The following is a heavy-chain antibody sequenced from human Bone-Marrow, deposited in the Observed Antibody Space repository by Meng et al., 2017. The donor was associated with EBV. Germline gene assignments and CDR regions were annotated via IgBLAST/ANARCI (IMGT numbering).Heavy chain of an antibody. D-gene: IGHD3-10*01. CDR2: IYSGGST. V-gene: IGHV3-53*01. CDR3: AREKRLLGYGSGKNYNWFDP. Sequence: EVQLVESGGGLIQPGGSLRLSCSASGFTVSSNYMRWVRQAPGKGLEWVSVIYSGGSTYYADSVKGRFTISRDNSKNTLYLQMNSLRAEDTAVYYCAREKRLLGYGSGKNYNWFDPWGQGTLVTVSS. J-gene: IGHJ5*02. CDR1: GFTVSSNY.